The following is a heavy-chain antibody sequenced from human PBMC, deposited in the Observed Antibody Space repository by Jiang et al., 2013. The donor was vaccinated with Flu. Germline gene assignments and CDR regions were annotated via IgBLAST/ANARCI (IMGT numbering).Heavy chain of an antibody. J-gene: IGHJ5*02. CDR3: ARGGSSSPYNWFDP. V-gene: IGHV1-3*01. Sequence: TSYSMHWVRQAPGQRLEWMGWVNAGKGDTKYSQKFQGRVTITRDTSASTGYMELSSLTSEDTAVYYCARGGSSSPYNWFDPWGQGTLVTVSS. D-gene: IGHD6-6*01. CDR2: VNAGKGDT. CDR1: TSYS.